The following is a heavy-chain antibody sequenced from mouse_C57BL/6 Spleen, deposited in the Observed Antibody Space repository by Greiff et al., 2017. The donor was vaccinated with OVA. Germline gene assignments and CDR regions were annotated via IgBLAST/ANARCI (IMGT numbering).Heavy chain of an antibody. CDR1: GFTFSDYG. J-gene: IGHJ1*03. CDR2: ISSGSSTI. CDR3: ARRGYYYGSSYGYFDV. D-gene: IGHD1-1*01. Sequence: EVQLVASGGGLVKPGGSLKLSCAASGFTFSDYGMHWVRQAPEKGLEWVAYISSGSSTIYYADTVKGRFPISIDTAKNTLFLQMTSLRSEDTAMYYCARRGYYYGSSYGYFDVWGTGTTVTVSS. V-gene: IGHV5-17*01.